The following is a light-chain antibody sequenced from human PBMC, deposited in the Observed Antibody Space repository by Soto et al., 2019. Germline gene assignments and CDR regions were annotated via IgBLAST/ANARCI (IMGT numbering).Light chain of an antibody. V-gene: IGKV1-39*01. CDR2: TAS. Sequence: DIQMTQSPSSLSASVGDRVTITCRASQSISTYLNWYQQKRGEAPNLLIYTASTLQSGVPSRFSSSGSATDFTLIISSLRPEDVATYYCEKNYTTTQTFGRGTKLETK. CDR3: EKNYTTTQT. CDR1: QSISTY. J-gene: IGKJ2*01.